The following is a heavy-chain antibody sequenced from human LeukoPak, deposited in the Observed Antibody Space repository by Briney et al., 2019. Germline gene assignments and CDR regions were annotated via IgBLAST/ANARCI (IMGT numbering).Heavy chain of an antibody. V-gene: IGHV3-7*01. CDR1: GFTFSSNW. J-gene: IGHJ6*04. CDR2: IKQDGSEK. CDR3: AELGITMIGGV. Sequence: GGSLRLSCAASGFTFSSNWMTWVRQAPGKGLEWVANIKQDGSEKYYVDSVKGRFTISRDNAKNSLYLQMNSLRAEDTAVYYCAELGITMIGGVWGKGTTVTISS. D-gene: IGHD3-10*02.